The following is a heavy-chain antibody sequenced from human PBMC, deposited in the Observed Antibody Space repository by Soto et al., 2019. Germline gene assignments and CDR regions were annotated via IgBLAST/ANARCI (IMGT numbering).Heavy chain of an antibody. Sequence: ASETLSLTCAVYGGSFSGYYWSWIRQPPGKGLEWIGEINHSGSTNYNPSLKSRVTISVDTSKNQFSLKLSSVTAADTAVYYCARVIVVVPGTYFDYWGQGTLVPSPQ. V-gene: IGHV4-34*01. D-gene: IGHD2-2*01. CDR3: ARVIVVVPGTYFDY. J-gene: IGHJ4*02. CDR2: INHSGST. CDR1: GGSFSGYY.